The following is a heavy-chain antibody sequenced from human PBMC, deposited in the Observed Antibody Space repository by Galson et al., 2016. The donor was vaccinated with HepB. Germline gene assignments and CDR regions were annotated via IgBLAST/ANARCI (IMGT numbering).Heavy chain of an antibody. V-gene: IGHV4-59*08. CDR2: IHDNGRT. CDR3: SRHRRENNGYGDYYYYYGLDV. D-gene: IGHD2-8*01. CDR1: GDSISDYF. J-gene: IGHJ6*02. Sequence: ETLSLTCTVSGDSISDYFWSWIRQPPGKGLEWIGYIHDNGRTTYSPSLKSRATISVDTSKSQFSLKLNSVPPADTAVYYCSRHRRENNGYGDYYYYYGLDVWGQGTTVIVSS.